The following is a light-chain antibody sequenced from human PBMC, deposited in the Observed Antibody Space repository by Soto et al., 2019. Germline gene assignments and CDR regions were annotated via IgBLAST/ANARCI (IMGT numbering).Light chain of an antibody. V-gene: IGKV1-39*01. J-gene: IGKJ5*01. CDR1: QSISKF. CDR3: QQAKSFPIT. Sequence: DIQMTQSPSSLSASVGDRVVITCRASQSISKFLNWYQQKPGKAPKLLIYSASTLVRGVPSRFSGSGSGTEFTLTISGLQPEDSLTYYCQQAKSFPITFGQGTRLEI. CDR2: SAS.